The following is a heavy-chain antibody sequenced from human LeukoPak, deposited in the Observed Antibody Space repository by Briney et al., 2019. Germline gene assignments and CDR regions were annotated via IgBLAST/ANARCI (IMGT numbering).Heavy chain of an antibody. J-gene: IGHJ5*02. Sequence: PGGSLRLSCAASGFTFSSYWMSWVRQAPGKGLEWVSIIYSSGSTYYADSVRGRFTISRDNSKNTLYLQMNSLRAEDTAVYYCARRGNYYGSGSNNWFDPWGQGTLVTVSS. CDR3: ARRGNYYGSGSNNWFDP. V-gene: IGHV3-66*04. CDR2: IYSSGST. CDR1: GFTFSSYW. D-gene: IGHD3-10*01.